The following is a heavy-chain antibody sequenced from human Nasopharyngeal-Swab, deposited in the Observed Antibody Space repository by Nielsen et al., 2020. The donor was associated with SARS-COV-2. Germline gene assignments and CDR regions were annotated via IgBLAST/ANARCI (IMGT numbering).Heavy chain of an antibody. CDR1: GFTFSSYA. Sequence: GESLKISCAASGFTFSSYAMNWVRQAPGRGLEWVSAISGADDSTKYADSVKGRFTISRDNSKNTLDLQMNSLRAEDTAMYYCAKDRDSGDDSGEYYHYYGMDVWGQGAPVTVSS. CDR2: ISGADDST. J-gene: IGHJ6*02. D-gene: IGHD5-12*01. V-gene: IGHV3-23*01. CDR3: AKDRDSGDDSGEYYHYYGMDV.